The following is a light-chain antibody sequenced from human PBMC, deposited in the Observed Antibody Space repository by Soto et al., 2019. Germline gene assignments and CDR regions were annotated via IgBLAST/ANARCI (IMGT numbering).Light chain of an antibody. J-gene: IGKJ5*01. CDR2: TAS. CDR3: QQSYRTPPT. CDR1: QSISNY. Sequence: DIQMTQSPSSLSASVGDRVTITCRASQSISNYLNWYQQKPGKAPKLLIYTASSWQSGFPSRFSGSGSGTDFTLTISSLQPEDFAIYYCQQSYRTPPTFGQGTRLEIK. V-gene: IGKV1-39*01.